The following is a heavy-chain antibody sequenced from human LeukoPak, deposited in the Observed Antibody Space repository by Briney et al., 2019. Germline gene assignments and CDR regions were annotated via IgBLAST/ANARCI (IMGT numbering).Heavy chain of an antibody. J-gene: IGHJ6*02. CDR2: INHSGST. CDR3: ARGPGRELMVYGRYYYYGMDV. Sequence: SETLSLTCAVYGGSFSGYYWSWIRQPPGKGLEWIGEINHSGSTNYNPSLKSRVTISVDTSKNQFSLKLSSVTAADTAVYYCARGPGRELMVYGRYYYYGMDVWGQGTTVTVSS. CDR1: GGSFSGYY. D-gene: IGHD2-8*01. V-gene: IGHV4-34*01.